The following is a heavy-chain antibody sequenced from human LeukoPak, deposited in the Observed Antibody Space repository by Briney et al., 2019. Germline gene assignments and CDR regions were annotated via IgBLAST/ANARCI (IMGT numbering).Heavy chain of an antibody. Sequence: ASVKVSCKASGYTFTGYYMHWVRQAPGQGLEWMGWINPNSGGTNYAQKFQGRVTMTRGTSISTAYMELSRLRSDDTAVYYCARDFYFGAHGHDSADAFDIWGQGTMVTVSS. CDR1: GYTFTGYY. J-gene: IGHJ3*02. D-gene: IGHD3-16*01. CDR3: ARDFYFGAHGHDSADAFDI. V-gene: IGHV1-2*02. CDR2: INPNSGGT.